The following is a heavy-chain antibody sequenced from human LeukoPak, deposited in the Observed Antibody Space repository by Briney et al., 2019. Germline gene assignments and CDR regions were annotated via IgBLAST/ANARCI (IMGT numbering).Heavy chain of an antibody. Sequence: PGESLKISCKGSGYSFTSYWIGWVCQMPGKGLEWMGIIYPGDSDTRYSPSFQGQVTISADKSISTAYLQWSSLKASDTAMYYCASAKYYDSSGYWDYYGMDVWGQGTTVTVSS. CDR1: GYSFTSYW. D-gene: IGHD3-22*01. CDR3: ASAKYYDSSGYWDYYGMDV. J-gene: IGHJ6*02. V-gene: IGHV5-51*01. CDR2: IYPGDSDT.